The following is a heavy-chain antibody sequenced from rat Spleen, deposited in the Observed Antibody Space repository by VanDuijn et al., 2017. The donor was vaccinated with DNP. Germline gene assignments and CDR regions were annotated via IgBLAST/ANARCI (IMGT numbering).Heavy chain of an antibody. J-gene: IGHJ2*01. Sequence: EVQLVESGGGLVQPGRSLKLSCAASGFIFSKYGMAWVRQAPTKGLEWVASISTVGDNAYYRDSVKGRFTISRDIAKSILYLQMDSLRSEETATYYCARWVSSYIYGFDYWGQGVMVTVSS. D-gene: IGHD1-2*01. CDR2: ISTVGDNA. V-gene: IGHV5S11*01. CDR1: GFIFSKYG. CDR3: ARWVSSYIYGFDY.